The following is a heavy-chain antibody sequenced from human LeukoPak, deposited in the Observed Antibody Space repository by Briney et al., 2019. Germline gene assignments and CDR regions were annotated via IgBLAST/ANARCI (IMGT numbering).Heavy chain of an antibody. Sequence: SQTLSLTCAISGDSVSSNSAAWTWIRQSPSRGLEWLGRTYYRSKWYNDYAVFVKSRMTINPDTSKNQFSLHLNSVTPEDTAVYYCATWSARYPDVFDIWGQGTMVTVSS. CDR1: GDSVSSNSAA. J-gene: IGHJ3*02. D-gene: IGHD3-3*01. V-gene: IGHV6-1*01. CDR3: ATWSARYPDVFDI. CDR2: TYYRSKWYN.